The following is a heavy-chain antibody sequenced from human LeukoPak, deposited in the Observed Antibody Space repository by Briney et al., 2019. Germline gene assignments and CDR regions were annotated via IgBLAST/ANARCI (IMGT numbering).Heavy chain of an antibody. Sequence: WVRQPPGKGLEWIGSIYYSGSTYYNPSLKSRVTISVDTSKNQFSLKLSSVTAADTAVYYCARAVHYYYYYYMDVWGKGTTVTVSS. CDR2: IYYSGST. V-gene: IGHV4-39*01. CDR3: ARAVHYYYYYYMDV. D-gene: IGHD1-1*01. J-gene: IGHJ6*03.